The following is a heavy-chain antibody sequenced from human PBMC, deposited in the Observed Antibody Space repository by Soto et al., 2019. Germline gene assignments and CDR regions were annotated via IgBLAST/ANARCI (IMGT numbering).Heavy chain of an antibody. J-gene: IGHJ3*02. CDR2: ISSSSSTI. CDR1: GFTFSSYS. CDR3: ARDQKQYYDILTGYYRHDAFDI. V-gene: IGHV3-48*01. D-gene: IGHD3-9*01. Sequence: EVQLVESGGGLVQPGGSLRLSCAASGFTFSSYSMNWVRQAPGKGLEWVSYISSSSSTIYYAGSVKGRFTISRDNAKNSLYLQMNSLRAEDTAVYYCARDQKQYYDILTGYYRHDAFDIWGQGTMVTVSS.